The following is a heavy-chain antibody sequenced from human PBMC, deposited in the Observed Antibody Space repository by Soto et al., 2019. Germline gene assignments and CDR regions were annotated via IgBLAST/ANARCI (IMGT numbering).Heavy chain of an antibody. D-gene: IGHD3-22*01. V-gene: IGHV1-18*04. CDR1: GYSFTSYG. J-gene: IGHJ4*02. Sequence: EASVNVSWPASGYSFTSYGISWVRQAPGQGTEWMGWISGHNGNTNHPRSLQGRVTMTTDTSRNTAYMELRRLRSDDTAVYYCARHICKDYDDTVSSYFDVSGQGTPVPVSS. CDR2: ISGHNGNT. CDR3: ARHICKDYDDTVSSYFDV.